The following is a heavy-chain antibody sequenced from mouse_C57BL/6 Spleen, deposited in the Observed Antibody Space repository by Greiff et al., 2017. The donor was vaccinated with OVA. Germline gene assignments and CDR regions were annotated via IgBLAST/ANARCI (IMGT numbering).Heavy chain of an antibody. CDR2: IHPNSGST. D-gene: IGHD3-3*01. CDR1: GYTFTSYW. V-gene: IGHV1-64*01. J-gene: IGHJ4*01. CDR3: ARGWGYAMDY. Sequence: QVQLKQSGAELVKPGASVKLSCKASGYTFTSYWMHWVKQRPGQGLEWIGMIHPNSGSTNYNEKFKSKATLTVDKSSSTAYMQLSSLTSEDSAVYYCARGWGYAMDYWGQGTSVTVSS.